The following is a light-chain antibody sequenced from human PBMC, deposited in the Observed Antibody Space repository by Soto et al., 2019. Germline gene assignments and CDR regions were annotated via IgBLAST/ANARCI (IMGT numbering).Light chain of an antibody. CDR3: MQSLQTPRT. J-gene: IGKJ1*01. Sequence: DIVLTQSPLSLPVTPGEPASLSCRSSQSLLGIGGHNYLDWYVQKPGQSPQFVIFLGSHRPSGVPDRFSGSGSGTDFTLKISRVEAEDVGVYFCMQSLQTPRTFGQGTRVEI. V-gene: IGKV2-28*01. CDR1: QSLLGIGGHNY. CDR2: LGS.